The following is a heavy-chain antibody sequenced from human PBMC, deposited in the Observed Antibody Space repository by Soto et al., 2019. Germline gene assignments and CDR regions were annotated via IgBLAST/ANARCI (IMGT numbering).Heavy chain of an antibody. CDR3: ARMGTYYDILSGYYKLDY. D-gene: IGHD3-9*01. J-gene: IGHJ4*02. CDR2: ISVYNGNT. CDR1: GYTSTNYV. Sequence: QIQLVQSGSEVKKPGASVKLSCKASGYTSTNYVITWVRQAPGKGLEWMGWISVYNGNTNYTQKLQGKVSMTTDTSTNTAYMELRSLKSDDTAVYYCARMGTYYDILSGYYKLDYWGQGTLVTVSS. V-gene: IGHV1-18*01.